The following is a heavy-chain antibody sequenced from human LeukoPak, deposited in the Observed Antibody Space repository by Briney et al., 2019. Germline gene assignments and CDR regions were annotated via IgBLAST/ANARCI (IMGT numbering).Heavy chain of an antibody. CDR1: GFTFSSYG. Sequence: GGSLRLSCAASGFTFSSYGMHWVRQAPGKGLEWVAFIRYDGSNKYYADSVKGRFTISRDNSKNTLYLQMNSLRAEDTAVYYCARVDSFYFDYWGQGTLVTVSS. J-gene: IGHJ4*02. CDR2: IRYDGSNK. D-gene: IGHD2-2*03. CDR3: ARVDSFYFDY. V-gene: IGHV3-30*02.